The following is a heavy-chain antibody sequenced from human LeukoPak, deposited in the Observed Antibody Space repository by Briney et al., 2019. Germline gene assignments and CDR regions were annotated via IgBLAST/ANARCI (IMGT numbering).Heavy chain of an antibody. V-gene: IGHV4-30-4*01. J-gene: IGHJ4*01. D-gene: IGHD1-26*01. CDR1: GGSISSGDYY. CDR3: ARGSHGSASAPTISNY. Sequence: SQTLSLTCTVSGGSISSGDYYWSWIRQPPGKGLEWIGEINHSGSTNYNPSLKSRVTISVDTSKNQFSLKLSSVTAADTAVYYCARGSHGSASAPTISNY. CDR2: INHSGST.